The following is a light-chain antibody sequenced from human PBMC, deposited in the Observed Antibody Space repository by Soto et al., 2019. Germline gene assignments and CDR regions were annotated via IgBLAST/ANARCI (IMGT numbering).Light chain of an antibody. V-gene: IGLV2-14*01. CDR3: SSYTTRNTVL. J-gene: IGLJ2*01. CDR1: SSDVGGYTY. CDR2: EVS. Sequence: QSVLTQPASVSGSPGQSITISCTGTSSDVGGYTYVSWYQQHPGRAPKLMIYEVSNRPSGVSNRFSGSKSGNTASLTISGLQAEDEADYYCSSYTTRNTVLFGGGPKVTVL.